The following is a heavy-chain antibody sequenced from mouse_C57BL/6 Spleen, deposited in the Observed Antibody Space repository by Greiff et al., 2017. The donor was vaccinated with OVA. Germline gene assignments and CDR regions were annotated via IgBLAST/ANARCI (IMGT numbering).Heavy chain of an antibody. D-gene: IGHD2-5*01. CDR1: GYTFTSYG. CDR2: IYPRSGNT. J-gene: IGHJ1*03. Sequence: VQLQESGAELARPGASVKLSCKASGYTFTSYGISWVKQRTGQGLEWIGEIYPRSGNTYYNEKFKGKATLTADKSSSTAYMELRSLTSEDSGVYFCARYYSTWYFDVWGTGTTVTVSS. V-gene: IGHV1-81*01. CDR3: ARYYSTWYFDV.